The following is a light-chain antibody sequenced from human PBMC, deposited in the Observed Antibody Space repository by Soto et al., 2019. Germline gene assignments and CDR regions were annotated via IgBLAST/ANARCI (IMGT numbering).Light chain of an antibody. J-gene: IGKJ4*01. CDR3: QQRSDWPLT. Sequence: EIVLTQSPATLSLSPGERATLSCRASQSISTYLAWYQQKPGQAPRLLMYDASNRATGVPVRFSGSGSGTDFTLTISSLRPEDFAVYYCQQRSDWPLTFGGGTKVEI. CDR1: QSISTY. V-gene: IGKV3-11*01. CDR2: DAS.